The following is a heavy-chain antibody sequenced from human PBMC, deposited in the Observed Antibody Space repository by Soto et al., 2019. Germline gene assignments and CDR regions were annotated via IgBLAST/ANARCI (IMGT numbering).Heavy chain of an antibody. J-gene: IGHJ5*02. CDR2: INPSDGRT. Sequence: QVQLVQSGTEVKKPGASVKLSCKASGYVFTSFHMHWVRQAPGQGLEWLGLINPSDGRTEYAQKFQVRVTMTSDTSTTTVYMVLNTLRSEDTAVYYCARAGITGLDPWGQGTPISVSA. CDR1: GYVFTSFH. D-gene: IGHD1-20*01. CDR3: ARAGITGLDP. V-gene: IGHV1-46*01.